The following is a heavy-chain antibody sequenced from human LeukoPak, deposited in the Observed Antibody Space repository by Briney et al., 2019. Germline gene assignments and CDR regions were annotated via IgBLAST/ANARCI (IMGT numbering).Heavy chain of an antibody. J-gene: IGHJ4*02. V-gene: IGHV1-8*03. CDR2: MNPNSGNT. D-gene: IGHD3-3*01. CDR1: GYTFTSYD. CDR3: AGAITIFGVVHDY. Sequence: ASVKVSCKASGYTFTSYDINWVRQATGQGLEWMGWMNPNSGNTGYAQKFQGRVTITRNTSISTAYMELSSLRSEDTAVYYCAGAITIFGVVHDYWGQGTLVTVSS.